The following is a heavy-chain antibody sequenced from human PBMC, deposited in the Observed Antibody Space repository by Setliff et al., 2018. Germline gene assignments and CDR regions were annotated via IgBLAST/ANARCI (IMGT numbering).Heavy chain of an antibody. CDR2: INHSGST. CDR3: ARGGPYCSSTSCYKVYNWFDP. V-gene: IGHV4-34*01. Sequence: SETLSLTCAVYGESFSGYYWSWIRQPPGKGLEWIGEINHSGSTNYNPSLKSRVTISVDTSKNQFSLKLSSVTAADTAVYYCARGGPYCSSTSCYKVYNWFDPWGQGTLVTVSS. CDR1: GESFSGYY. D-gene: IGHD2-2*02. J-gene: IGHJ5*02.